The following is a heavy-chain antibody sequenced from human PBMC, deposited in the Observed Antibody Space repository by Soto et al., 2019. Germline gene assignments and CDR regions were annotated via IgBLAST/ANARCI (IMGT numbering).Heavy chain of an antibody. CDR1: GGSINAYY. Sequence: ASETLSLTCSVSGGSINAYYWSWIRQPAGKGLEWIGRISSGGSTIYNPSLKSRATLSVDTSKNQFSLSLASVTAADTAIYYCARDAYPNWFDFWGQGTQVTVSS. J-gene: IGHJ5*01. CDR3: ARDAYPNWFDF. CDR2: ISSGGST. D-gene: IGHD2-8*01. V-gene: IGHV4-4*07.